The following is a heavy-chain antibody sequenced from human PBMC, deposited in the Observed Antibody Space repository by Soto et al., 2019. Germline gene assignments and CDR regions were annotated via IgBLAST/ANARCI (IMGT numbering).Heavy chain of an antibody. CDR3: ARHGNYYDSSGPMAFDI. CDR2: IDPSDSYT. V-gene: IGHV5-10-1*01. CDR1: GYSFTSYW. J-gene: IGHJ3*02. D-gene: IGHD3-22*01. Sequence: GESLKISCKGSGYSFTSYWISWVRQMPGKGPEWMGRIDPSDSYTNYSPSFQGHGTISADKSISTAYLQWSSLKASDTAMYYCARHGNYYDSSGPMAFDIWGQGTMVTVSS.